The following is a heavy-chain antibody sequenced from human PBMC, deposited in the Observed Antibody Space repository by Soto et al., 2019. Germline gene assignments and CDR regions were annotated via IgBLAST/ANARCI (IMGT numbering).Heavy chain of an antibody. J-gene: IGHJ6*04. CDR3: ARDALVGYCSSTSCYGAPDV. Sequence: GGSLRLSCAASGFTFSSYGMHWVRQAPGKGLEWVAVIWYDGSNKYYADSVKGRFTISRDNSKNTLYLQMNSLRAEDTAVYYCARDALVGYCSSTSCYGAPDVWGKGTTVTVSS. D-gene: IGHD2-2*03. V-gene: IGHV3-33*01. CDR1: GFTFSSYG. CDR2: IWYDGSNK.